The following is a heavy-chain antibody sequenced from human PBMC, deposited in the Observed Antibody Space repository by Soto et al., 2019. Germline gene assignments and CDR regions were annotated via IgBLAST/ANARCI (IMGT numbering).Heavy chain of an antibody. CDR1: GFTFSSYG. J-gene: IGHJ3*02. Sequence: GGSLRLSCAASGFTFSSYGMHWVRQAPGKGLEWVAVIWYDGSNTYYADSVKGRFTISRDNSQSTLYLQMNSLRAEDTAAYYCARDEPMTNAFDIWGQGTMVTVSS. V-gene: IGHV3-33*01. CDR3: ARDEPMTNAFDI. CDR2: IWYDGSNT.